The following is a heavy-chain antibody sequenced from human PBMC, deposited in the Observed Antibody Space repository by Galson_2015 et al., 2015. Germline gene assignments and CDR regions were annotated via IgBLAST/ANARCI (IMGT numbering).Heavy chain of an antibody. CDR2: ISSTGRYI. D-gene: IGHD5-18*01. CDR3: ARIHGANYFDY. V-gene: IGHV3-21*01. CDR1: GFTFSTYS. Sequence: SLRLSCAASGFTFSTYSMNWVRQAPGKGLEWVSSISSTGRYIHYADSVKGRFTMSRDNAKNALYLQMNSLRAEDTAVYYCARIHGANYFDYWGQGTLVTVSS. J-gene: IGHJ4*02.